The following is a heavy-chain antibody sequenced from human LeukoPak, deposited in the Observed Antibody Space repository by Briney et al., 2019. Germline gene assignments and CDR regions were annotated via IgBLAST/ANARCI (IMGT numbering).Heavy chain of an antibody. J-gene: IGHJ6*02. CDR1: GFTFSSYA. CDR3: AKGGSSSWFTYYYYGMDV. CDR2: ISYDGSNK. Sequence: GGSLRLSCAASGFTFSSYAMHWVRQAPGKGLEWVAVISYDGSNKYYADSVKGRFTISRDNSKNTLYLQMNSLRAEDTAVYYCAKGGSSSWFTYYYYGMDVWGQGTTVTVSS. D-gene: IGHD6-13*01. V-gene: IGHV3-30*04.